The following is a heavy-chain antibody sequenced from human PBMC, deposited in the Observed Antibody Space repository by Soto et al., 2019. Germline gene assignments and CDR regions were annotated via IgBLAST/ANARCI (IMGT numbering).Heavy chain of an antibody. V-gene: IGHV2-70*04. CDR3: ARSRYSGSYQPFDS. D-gene: IGHD1-26*01. J-gene: IGHJ4*02. Sequence: SGPTLVNPTQTLTLTCTFSGFSLTTSGMRVSWIRQPPGKAQEWLARIDWDDGKFYSSSLKTRLSISKDTSKNQVVLTMTNMDPVDTATFYCARSRYSGSYQPFDSWGRGTLVTVSS. CDR2: IDWDDGK. CDR1: GFSLTTSGMR.